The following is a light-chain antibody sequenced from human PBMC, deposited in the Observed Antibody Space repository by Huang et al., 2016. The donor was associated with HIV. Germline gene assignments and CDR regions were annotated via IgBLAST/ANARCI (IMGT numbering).Light chain of an antibody. V-gene: IGKV4-1*01. CDR2: WAS. Sequence: DIEMTQSPDSLTVSLGARAIINCKSSQAVLKNSNKKNYLAWYQQSPGQPPKVRIYWASARESGVPDRFSGSGSGTDFNLTISSLQPEDLAVYYCQQYYSPPYTFGQGTRLEI. CDR3: QQYYSPPYT. J-gene: IGKJ2*01. CDR1: QAVLKNSNKKNY.